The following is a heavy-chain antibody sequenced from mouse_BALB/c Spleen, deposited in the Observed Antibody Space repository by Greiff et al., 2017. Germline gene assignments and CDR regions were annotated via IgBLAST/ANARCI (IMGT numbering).Heavy chain of an antibody. V-gene: IGHV14-1*02. J-gene: IGHJ2*01. Sequence: VQLKESGAELVRPGALVKLSCKASGFNIKDYYMHWVKQRPEQGLEWIGWIDPENGNTIYDPKFQGKATLTVDKSSSTAYMELSSLTSEDSAVYYCAREGGNYDFDYWGQGTTLTVSS. CDR1: GFNIKDYY. D-gene: IGHD2-1*01. CDR2: IDPENGNT. CDR3: AREGGNYDFDY.